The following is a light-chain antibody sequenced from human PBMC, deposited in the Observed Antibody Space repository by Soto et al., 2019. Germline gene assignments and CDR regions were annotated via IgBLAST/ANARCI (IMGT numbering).Light chain of an antibody. V-gene: IGKV1-5*03. J-gene: IGKJ2*01. CDR3: QQYKSYPYT. CDR2: QAS. Sequence: DIQMTQSPSTLSASVGDRVTITCRASQSISSWLAWYQQKPGKAPKLLIYQASSLETGVPSRFSGSASGTDFSLPISSLQPDDFATYFYQQYKSYPYTFGQETKVEIK. CDR1: QSISSW.